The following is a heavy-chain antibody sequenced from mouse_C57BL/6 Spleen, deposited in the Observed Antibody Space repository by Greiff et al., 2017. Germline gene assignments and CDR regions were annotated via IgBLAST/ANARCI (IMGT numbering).Heavy chain of an antibody. CDR1: GFSLTSYG. Sequence: VMLVESGPGLVAPSQSLSITCTVSGFSLTSYGVDWVRQSPGKGLEWLGVIWGVGSTNYNSALKSRLSISKDNSKSQVFLTMNSLQTDDTAMYYCARRTGTNYFDYWGQGTTLTVSA. CDR2: IWGVGST. J-gene: IGHJ2*01. V-gene: IGHV2-6*01. CDR3: ARRTGTNYFDY. D-gene: IGHD4-1*01.